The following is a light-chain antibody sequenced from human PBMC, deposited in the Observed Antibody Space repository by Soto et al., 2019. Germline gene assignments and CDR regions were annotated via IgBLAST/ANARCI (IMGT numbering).Light chain of an antibody. CDR3: AVWDDSLVV. CDR1: SSNIGRHY. Sequence: QSVLTQPPSASGTPGQRVTISCSGRSSNIGRHYVYWYQQLPGTAPKLLIYSNSQRPSGVPDRFSGSKSGTSASLAISGLRSDDEADYYCAVWDDSLVVFGGGTQLTVL. CDR2: SNS. V-gene: IGLV1-47*01. J-gene: IGLJ2*01.